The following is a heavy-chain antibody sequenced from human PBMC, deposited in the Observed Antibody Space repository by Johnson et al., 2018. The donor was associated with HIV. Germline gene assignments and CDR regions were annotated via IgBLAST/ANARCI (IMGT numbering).Heavy chain of an antibody. CDR3: AKDSGGSHQSGHDAFQI. J-gene: IGHJ3*02. D-gene: IGHD1-26*01. Sequence: VQLVESGGGLVQPGGSLRLSCAASGFTVSSNYMSWVRQAPGKGLEWVSVIYSGASTYYADSVKGRFTISRDNSKTTLYLQVTSLRTEDTAMYYCAKDSGGSHQSGHDAFQIWGQGTMVTVSS. CDR2: IYSGAST. CDR1: GFTVSSNY. V-gene: IGHV3-66*02.